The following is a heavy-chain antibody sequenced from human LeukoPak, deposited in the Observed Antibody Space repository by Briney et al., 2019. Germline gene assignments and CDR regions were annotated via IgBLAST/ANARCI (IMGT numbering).Heavy chain of an antibody. CDR3: ARGTWNCSGGSCYSSFDY. CDR1: GGSFSGYY. D-gene: IGHD2-15*01. J-gene: IGHJ4*02. Sequence: PSETLSLTCAVYGGSFSGYYWSWIRQPPGKGLEWIGEINNSGSTNYNPSLKSRVTISVDTSKNQFSLKLSSVTAADTAVYYCARGTWNCSGGSCYSSFDYWGQGTLVTVSS. CDR2: INNSGST. V-gene: IGHV4-34*01.